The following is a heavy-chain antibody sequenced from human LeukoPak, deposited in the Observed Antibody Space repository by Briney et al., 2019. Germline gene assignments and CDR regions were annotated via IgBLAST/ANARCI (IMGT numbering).Heavy chain of an antibody. CDR3: ASSRWLQSDFDY. J-gene: IGHJ4*02. Sequence: KPSETLSLTCIVSGGSISSSNYYWGWIRQPPGKGLEWIGTIYYTGSTYYNPSLKSRVTISVDTSKNQFSLKLSSVTAADTAVYYCASSRWLQSDFDYWGQGTLVTVSS. CDR2: IYYTGST. CDR1: GGSISSSNYY. V-gene: IGHV4-39*07. D-gene: IGHD5-24*01.